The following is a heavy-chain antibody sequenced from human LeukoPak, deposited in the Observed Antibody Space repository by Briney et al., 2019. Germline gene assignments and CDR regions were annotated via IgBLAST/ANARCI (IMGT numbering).Heavy chain of an antibody. D-gene: IGHD6-19*01. CDR1: GLTFSSYW. J-gene: IGHJ4*02. CDR3: AKDRAVAGPYYFDY. V-gene: IGHV3-23*01. Sequence: GGSLRLSCAASGLTFSSYWMHWVRQAPGKGLEWVSAISGSGGSTYYADSVKGRFTISRDNSKNTLYLQMNSLRAEDTAVYYCAKDRAVAGPYYFDYWGQGTLVTVSS. CDR2: ISGSGGST.